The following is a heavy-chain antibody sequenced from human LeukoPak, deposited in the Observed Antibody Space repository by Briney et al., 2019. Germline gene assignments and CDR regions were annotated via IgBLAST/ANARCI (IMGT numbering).Heavy chain of an antibody. CDR1: GFTFSSYA. CDR3: TTDISLIVVVVAATQTGDY. CDR2: ISGSGGST. J-gene: IGHJ4*02. Sequence: GGSLRLSCAASGFTFSSYAMNWVRQAPGKGLEWVSAISGSGGSTYYADSVKGRFTISRDNSKNTLYLQMNSLRAEDTAVYYCTTDISLIVVVVAATQTGDYWGQGTLVTVSS. D-gene: IGHD2-15*01. V-gene: IGHV3-23*01.